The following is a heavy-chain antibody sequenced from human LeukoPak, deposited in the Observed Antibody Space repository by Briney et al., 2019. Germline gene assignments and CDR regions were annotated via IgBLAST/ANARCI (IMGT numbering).Heavy chain of an antibody. CDR1: GYSISSDYY. D-gene: IGHD2-21*01. J-gene: IGHJ6*04. CDR3: ARDRALFIPLDV. Sequence: SETLSFTCAVSGYSISSDYYWGWSRQPPGKVLEWIGSIYHSGSTYYNPFLKSRVTISVDTSKNQFSLKLSSVTAADTAVYYCARDRALFIPLDVWGKGTTVTVSS. V-gene: IGHV4-38-2*02. CDR2: IYHSGST.